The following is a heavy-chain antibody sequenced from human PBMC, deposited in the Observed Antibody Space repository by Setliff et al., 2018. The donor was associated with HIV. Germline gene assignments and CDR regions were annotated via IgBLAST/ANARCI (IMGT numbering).Heavy chain of an antibody. J-gene: IGHJ4*02. V-gene: IGHV3-20*04. CDR3: ATDQQWLAQGWGGPHY. D-gene: IGHD6-19*01. CDR2: ITDTGSKT. CDR1: DFRFSDSA. Sequence: RPGGSLRLSCVASDFRFSDSAMSWVRQTPGKGLEYVSSITDTGSKTYYADSVKGRFTISRDNAKNSLYLQMNSLRAEETAVYYCATDQQWLAQGWGGPHYWGQGTLVTVSS.